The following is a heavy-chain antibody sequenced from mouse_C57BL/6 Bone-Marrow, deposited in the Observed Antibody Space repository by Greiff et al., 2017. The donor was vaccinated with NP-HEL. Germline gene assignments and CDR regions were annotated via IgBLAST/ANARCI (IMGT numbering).Heavy chain of an antibody. D-gene: IGHD1-1*01. V-gene: IGHV2-2*01. J-gene: IGHJ1*03. CDR1: GFSLTSYG. CDR2: IWSGGST. CDR3: ASPTVAWYFDV. Sequence: QVQLKESGPGLVQPSQSLSITCTVSGFSLTSYGVHWVRQSPGKGLEWLGVIWSGGSTDYNAAFISRLSISKDNSKSQVFFKMNSLQADDTAIYYCASPTVAWYFDVWGTGTTVTVSS.